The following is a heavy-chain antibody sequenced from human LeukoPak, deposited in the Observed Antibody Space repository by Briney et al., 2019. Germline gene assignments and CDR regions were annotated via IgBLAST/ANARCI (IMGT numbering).Heavy chain of an antibody. CDR2: IYYSGST. CDR3: ARTLFHSGIAVAGTPYYYGMDV. V-gene: IGHV4-30-4*08. Sequence: PSETLSLTCTVSGGSISSGDYYWSWIRQPPGKGLEWIGYIYYSGSTYYNPSLKSRVTISVDTSKNQFSLKLSSVTAADTAVYYCARTLFHSGIAVAGTPYYYGMDVWGQGTTVTVSS. J-gene: IGHJ6*02. CDR1: GGSISSGDYY. D-gene: IGHD6-19*01.